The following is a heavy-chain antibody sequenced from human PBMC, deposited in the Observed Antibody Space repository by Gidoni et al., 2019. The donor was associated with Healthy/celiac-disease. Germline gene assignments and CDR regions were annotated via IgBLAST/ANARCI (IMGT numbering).Heavy chain of an antibody. Sequence: QVQLQQWGAGLLKPSETLSLTCAVYGGSFSGYYWSWIRQPPGKGLEWIGEINHSGSTNYNPSLKSRVTISVDTSKNQFSLKLSSVTAADTAVYYCARGVAARLEVWGQGTTVIVSS. V-gene: IGHV4-34*01. CDR3: ARGVAARLEV. D-gene: IGHD6-6*01. J-gene: IGHJ6*02. CDR1: GGSFSGYY. CDR2: INHSGST.